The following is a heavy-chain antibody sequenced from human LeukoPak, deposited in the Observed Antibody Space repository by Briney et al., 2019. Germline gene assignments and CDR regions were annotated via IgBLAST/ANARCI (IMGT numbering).Heavy chain of an antibody. CDR1: GYILTSCY. Sequence: ASVKVSCKASGYILTSCYMHWVRQAPGQGLEWMGIINPSGGSTRYAQKFQGRVTMAGDTSTSAVYMELGSLRFEDTAVYYRARDLAAWADYSSSWYDWFDPWGQGTLVTVSS. J-gene: IGHJ5*02. V-gene: IGHV1-46*01. CDR2: INPSGGST. D-gene: IGHD6-13*01. CDR3: ARDLAAWADYSSSWYDWFDP.